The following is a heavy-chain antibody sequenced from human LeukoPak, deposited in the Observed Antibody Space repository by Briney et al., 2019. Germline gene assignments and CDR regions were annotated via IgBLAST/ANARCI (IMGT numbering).Heavy chain of an antibody. Sequence: TSETLSLTCTLSGGSISGDSWSWIRQPPGKGLEWIGNIYYSGTTHYNPSLKSRVTISLDMSKKQFSLKVSSVTAADTAVYYCARWGLPNFDYWGRGILVTVSS. V-gene: IGHV4-59*01. J-gene: IGHJ4*02. CDR2: IYYSGTT. CDR1: GGSISGDS. D-gene: IGHD3-16*01. CDR3: ARWGLPNFDY.